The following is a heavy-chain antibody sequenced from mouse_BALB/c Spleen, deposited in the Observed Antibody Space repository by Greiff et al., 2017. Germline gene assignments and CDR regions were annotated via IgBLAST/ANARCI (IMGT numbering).Heavy chain of an antibody. CDR1: GFTISSSA. CDR3: ARGGDYAMDY. CDR2: ISSGGST. J-gene: IGHJ4*01. Sequence: LVESGAGLVKPVGSLKLSCAASGFTISSSAMPWVRQTPEKRLEWIASISSGGSTYYPDSVMGRFTISRNNARTILSLQMSSLRSEDTAMYCCARGGDYAMDYWGQGTSVTVSA. V-gene: IGHV5-6-5*01.